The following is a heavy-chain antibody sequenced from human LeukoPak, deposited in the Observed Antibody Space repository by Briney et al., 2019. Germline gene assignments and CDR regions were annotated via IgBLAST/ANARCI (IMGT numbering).Heavy chain of an antibody. Sequence: VKVSCKASGGTFSSYAISWVRQAPGQGLEWMGGIIPIFGTANYAQKFQRRVTITTDESTSTAYMELSSLRSEDTAVYYCARDLEMATITSDYWGQGTLVTVSS. CDR2: IIPIFGTA. V-gene: IGHV1-69*05. D-gene: IGHD5-24*01. CDR1: GGTFSSYA. CDR3: ARDLEMATITSDY. J-gene: IGHJ4*02.